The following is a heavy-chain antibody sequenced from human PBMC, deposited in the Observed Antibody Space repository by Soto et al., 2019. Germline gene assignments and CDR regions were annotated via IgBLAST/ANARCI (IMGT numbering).Heavy chain of an antibody. J-gene: IGHJ6*02. CDR1: GGTFSSYA. CDR3: ARGAVVPAAPPPYYYYGMDV. V-gene: IGHV1-69*13. CDR2: IIPIFGTA. D-gene: IGHD2-2*01. Sequence: SVKVSCKASGGTFSSYAISWVRQAPGQGLEWMGGIIPIFGTANYAQKFQGRVTITEDESTSTAYMELSSLRSEDTAVYYCARGAVVPAAPPPYYYYGMDVWGQGTTVTVSS.